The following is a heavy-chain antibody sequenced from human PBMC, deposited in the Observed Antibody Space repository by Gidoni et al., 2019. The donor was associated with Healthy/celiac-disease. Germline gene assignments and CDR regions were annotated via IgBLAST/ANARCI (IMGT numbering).Heavy chain of an antibody. Sequence: QVQLVESGGGVVQPGRSLRLSCAASGFTFSSYGMHWVRQAPGKGLEWVAVIWYDGSNKYYADSVKGRFTISRDNSKNTLYLQMNSLRAEDTAVYYCARDGDYDILTGYYFDYWGQGTLVTVSS. CDR3: ARDGDYDILTGYYFDY. CDR1: GFTFSSYG. D-gene: IGHD3-9*01. V-gene: IGHV3-33*01. CDR2: IWYDGSNK. J-gene: IGHJ4*02.